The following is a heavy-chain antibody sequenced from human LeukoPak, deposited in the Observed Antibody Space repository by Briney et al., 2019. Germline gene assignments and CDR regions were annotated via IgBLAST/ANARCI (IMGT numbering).Heavy chain of an antibody. CDR3: TRLDNWAFDN. D-gene: IGHD1-20*01. J-gene: IGHJ4*02. CDR1: GXTFSRYW. V-gene: IGHV3-7*05. Sequence: GGSLRLSCAASGXTFSRYWMSWVRQAPGKGPEWVANIKPDGSEEYYVDSVRGRFTISRDNAKHSLYLQMNSLRVEDTAVYYCTRLDNWAFDNWGQGTLVTVSS. CDR2: IKPDGSEE.